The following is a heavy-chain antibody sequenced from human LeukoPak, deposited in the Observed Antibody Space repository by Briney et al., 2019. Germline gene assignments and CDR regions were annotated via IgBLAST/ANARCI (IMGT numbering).Heavy chain of an antibody. CDR1: GFTVSSYW. J-gene: IGHJ5*02. CDR2: INQDGSEK. V-gene: IGHV3-7*04. CDR3: ARGGFRFFAH. D-gene: IGHD3-22*01. Sequence: GGSLRLYCAASGFTVSSYWMNWIRQAPGKGLEWVANINQDGSEKYCVDSVKGRFTISRDNAKNSLYLQMNSLRVEDTAVYYCARGGFRFFAHWGQGTLVTVSS.